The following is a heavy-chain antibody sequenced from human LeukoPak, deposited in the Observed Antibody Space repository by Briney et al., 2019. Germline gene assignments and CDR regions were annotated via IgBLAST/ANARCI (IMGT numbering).Heavy chain of an antibody. V-gene: IGHV4-59*01. D-gene: IGHD3-22*01. CDR1: GGSISSYY. CDR2: IYYSGST. CDR3: ARDVTDYYDSSGYYKGFYAFDI. J-gene: IGHJ3*02. Sequence: PSETLSLTCTVSGGSISSYYWSWIRQPPGKGLEWIGYIYYSGSTNYNPSLKSRVTISVDTSKNQFSLKLSSVTAANTAVYYCARDVTDYYDSSGYYKGFYAFDIWGQGTMVTVSS.